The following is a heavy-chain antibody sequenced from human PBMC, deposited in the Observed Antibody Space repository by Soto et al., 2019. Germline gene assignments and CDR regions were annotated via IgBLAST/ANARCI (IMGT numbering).Heavy chain of an antibody. J-gene: IGHJ4*02. CDR3: ARGPDYAGYIDD. Sequence: SVKVSCKAYGGTFSNHAINWVRQAPGQGPEWMGVIILPFGTPNYAQRFQGRVTITADESMTTAYMELNGLRSEDTAVYYCARGPDYAGYIDDWGQGSLVTVSS. V-gene: IGHV1-69*13. CDR2: IILPFGTP. CDR1: GGTFSNHA. D-gene: IGHD4-17*01.